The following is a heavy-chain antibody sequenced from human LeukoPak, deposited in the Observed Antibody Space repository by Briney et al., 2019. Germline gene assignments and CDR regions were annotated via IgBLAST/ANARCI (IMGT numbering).Heavy chain of an antibody. CDR1: AISFKNYP. Sequence: GRSLRLSCAASAISFKNYPIHWVRRAPGRRLEWVAIISHDGGNTYYADSVKGRFSISRGNSKNTVSLQMNSLRTEDTAVYYCAKTRPLDSSSWSHGDYWGQGTLVTVSS. CDR3: AKTRPLDSSSWSHGDY. D-gene: IGHD6-13*01. V-gene: IGHV3-30-3*02. CDR2: ISHDGGNT. J-gene: IGHJ4*02.